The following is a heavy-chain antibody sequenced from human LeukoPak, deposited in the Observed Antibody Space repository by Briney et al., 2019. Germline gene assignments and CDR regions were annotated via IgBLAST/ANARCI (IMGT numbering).Heavy chain of an antibody. J-gene: IGHJ4*02. CDR2: INHSGST. CDR1: RGSFSGYY. D-gene: IGHD4-17*01. CDR3: ARFRMTTVTSPYY. V-gene: IGHV4-34*01. Sequence: PSETLSLTCAVYRGSFSGYYGSWIRQPPGKGLEWIGEINHSGSTNYNPSLKSRVTISVDTSKNQFSLKLSSVTAADTAVYYCARFRMTTVTSPYYWGPGNLVTVSS.